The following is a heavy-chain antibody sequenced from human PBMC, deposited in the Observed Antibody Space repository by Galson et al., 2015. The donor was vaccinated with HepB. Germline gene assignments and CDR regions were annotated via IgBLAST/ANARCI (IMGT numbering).Heavy chain of an antibody. J-gene: IGHJ5*01. CDR3: ARDDTSNWDGRGSPNFDS. CDR1: GDSVSSQDAM. D-gene: IGHD1-20*01. V-gene: IGHV6-1*01. CDR2: TFYRAKWWK. Sequence: CAISGDSVSSQDAMWHWLRQSPSRGLEWLGRTFYRAKWWKDYAVAVKSRLTINADTSENQFSLDLHFMTPEDSAIYYCARDDTSNWDGRGSPNFDSWGQGTLVAVSS.